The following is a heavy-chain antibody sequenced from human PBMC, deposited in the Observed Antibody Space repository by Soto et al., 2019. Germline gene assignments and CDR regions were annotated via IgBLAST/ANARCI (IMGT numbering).Heavy chain of an antibody. D-gene: IGHD3-22*01. V-gene: IGHV4-4*02. CDR2: IFHSGST. Sequence: PSETLSLTCAVSGGSIRSNNWWSWVRQPPGKGLEWIGEIFHSGSTNYNPSLKTRVTISVDKSKNQFSLKLSSVTAADTAVYYCARRLYYDSSGFEGGGMDVWGQGTTVTVS. CDR1: GGSIRSNNW. CDR3: ARRLYYDSSGFEGGGMDV. J-gene: IGHJ6*02.